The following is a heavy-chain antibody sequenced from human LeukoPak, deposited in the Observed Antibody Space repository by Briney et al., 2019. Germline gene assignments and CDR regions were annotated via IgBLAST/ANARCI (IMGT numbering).Heavy chain of an antibody. V-gene: IGHV1-2*02. CDR1: GYTFTGYY. D-gene: IGHD6-13*01. Sequence: ASVKVSCKASGYTFTGYYMHWVRQAPGQGLEWMGWINPNSGGTNYAQKFQGRVTMTRDTSISTAYMELSRLRSDDTAVYYCARPYSTSAKGSFDIWGQGTTVTVSS. J-gene: IGHJ3*02. CDR3: ARPYSTSAKGSFDI. CDR2: INPNSGGT.